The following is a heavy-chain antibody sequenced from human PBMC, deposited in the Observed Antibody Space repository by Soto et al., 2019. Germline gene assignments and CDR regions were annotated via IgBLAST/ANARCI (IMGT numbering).Heavy chain of an antibody. V-gene: IGHV3-48*03. J-gene: IGHJ4*02. D-gene: IGHD3-10*01. CDR1: GFTFRSYE. Sequence: EVQLVESGGGFVQPGGSLRLSCAASGFTFRSYEMNWVRQAPGKGLECVSYISSGGNTVDYADSVKGRFTISRDNAKNSLYLQMNSRRAEDTAVYYCATFGSWTYYEVDDYWGQGTLVTVSS. CDR2: ISSGGNTV. CDR3: ATFGSWTYYEVDDY.